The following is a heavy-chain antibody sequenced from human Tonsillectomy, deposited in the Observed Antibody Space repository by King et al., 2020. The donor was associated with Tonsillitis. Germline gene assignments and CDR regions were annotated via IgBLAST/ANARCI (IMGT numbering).Heavy chain of an antibody. CDR1: AFPFSSYA. D-gene: IGHD3-16*01. Sequence: VQLVESGGGLVQPGGSLRLSCAASAFPFSSYAMSWVRQAPGKGLEWVSTISRSSGTTYYADSVKGRFTISRDNSKNTLYLQMSSLRAEDTAVYYCAKENWVQAAYRDYYGMDVWGQGTTVTVSS. CDR2: ISRSSGTT. CDR3: AKENWVQAAYRDYYGMDV. V-gene: IGHV3-23*04. J-gene: IGHJ6*02.